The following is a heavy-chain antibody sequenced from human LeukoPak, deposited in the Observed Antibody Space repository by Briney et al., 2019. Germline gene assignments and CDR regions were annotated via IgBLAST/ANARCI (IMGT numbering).Heavy chain of an antibody. CDR2: ISGGGAGT. Sequence: PGGSLRLSCAASGLSFGFYAMSWVRQAPGKGLEWVSSISGGGAGTYYADSVRGRFTISRDNSKNTLYLQMNSLRAEDTAVYYCAKGDRFYYGISGYPFDYWGQGTLVTVSS. V-gene: IGHV3-23*01. J-gene: IGHJ4*02. CDR3: AKGDRFYYGISGYPFDY. CDR1: GLSFGFYA. D-gene: IGHD3-22*01.